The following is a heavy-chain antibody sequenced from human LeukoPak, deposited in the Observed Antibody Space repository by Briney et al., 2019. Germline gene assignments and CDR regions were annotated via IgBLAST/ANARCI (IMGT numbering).Heavy chain of an antibody. CDR1: GGSISSGDYS. CDR3: AGGLRGYSGYDER. V-gene: IGHV4-31*03. D-gene: IGHD5-12*01. Sequence: SQTLSLTCTVSGGSISSGDYSWSWIRQHPGKGLEWIGYIYYSGTTYYNPSLKSRVTISVDTSKNQFSLKLTSVTAADTAVYYCAGGLRGYSGYDERWGQGTLVTVSS. CDR2: IYYSGTT. J-gene: IGHJ4*02.